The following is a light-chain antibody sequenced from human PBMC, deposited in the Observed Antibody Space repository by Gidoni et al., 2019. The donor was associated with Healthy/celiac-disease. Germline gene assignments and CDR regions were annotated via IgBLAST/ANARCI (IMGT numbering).Light chain of an antibody. V-gene: IGKV3-15*01. Sequence: EILMSQSPATLSVSPGERATLSCRASQSVSSNLSWYQQKPGQAPRLLIYGASTRDTGIPARFSGSGSGTEFTLTISSLQSEDFAVYYCQQYNNWPYTFGQGTKLEIK. CDR3: QQYNNWPYT. CDR2: GAS. J-gene: IGKJ2*01. CDR1: QSVSSN.